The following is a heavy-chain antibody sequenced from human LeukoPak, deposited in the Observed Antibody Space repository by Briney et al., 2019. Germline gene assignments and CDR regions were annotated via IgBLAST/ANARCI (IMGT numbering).Heavy chain of an antibody. J-gene: IGHJ6*02. CDR1: GGSISSGGYY. Sequence: SETLSLTCTVSGGSISSGGYYWSWIRPHPGKGLEWIGYIYYSASTYYNPSLKSRVTISVDTSKNQFSLKLSSVTAADTAVYYCARHVADYGDSGPGMDVWGQGTTGSVSS. CDR3: ARHVADYGDSGPGMDV. V-gene: IGHV4-31*03. D-gene: IGHD4-17*01. CDR2: IYYSAST.